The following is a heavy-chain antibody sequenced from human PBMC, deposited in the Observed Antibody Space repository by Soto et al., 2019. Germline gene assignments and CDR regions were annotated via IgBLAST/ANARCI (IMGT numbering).Heavy chain of an antibody. V-gene: IGHV3-30*18. D-gene: IGHD1-26*01. J-gene: IGHJ4*02. CDR2: ISYDGSNK. CDR3: AKDKRELAQGY. CDR1: GFTFSSYG. Sequence: GGSLRLSCAASGFTFSSYGMHWVRQAPGKGLEWVAVISYDGSNKYYADSVKGRFTISRDNSKNTLYLQMNSLRAEDTAVYYCAKDKRELAQGYWGQGTLVTVSS.